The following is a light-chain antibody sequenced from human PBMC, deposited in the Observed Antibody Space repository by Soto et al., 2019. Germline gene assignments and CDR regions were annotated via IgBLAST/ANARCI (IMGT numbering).Light chain of an antibody. J-gene: IGKJ2*01. CDR1: QSVSNI. CDR3: QQYNNCPPS. Sequence: EIVMTQSPATLSVSPGERATLSCRASQSVSNILAWYQQKPGQAPRLLIYGASTRATCIPARFSGSVSGTEFTLTISSRQSEDFAVYYCQQYNNCPPSFGQGTKLEIK. CDR2: GAS. V-gene: IGKV3-15*01.